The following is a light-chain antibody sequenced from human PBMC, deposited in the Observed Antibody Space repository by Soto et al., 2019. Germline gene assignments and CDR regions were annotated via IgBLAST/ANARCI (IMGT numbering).Light chain of an antibody. CDR3: QQYYDTPRT. J-gene: IGKJ1*01. CDR2: WAS. V-gene: IGKV4-1*01. CDR1: QTVLYSPNNKNY. Sequence: DIVMTQSPDSLAVSLGERATINCKSSQTVLYSPNNKNYLAWYQKKAGQPPKLLIYWASTRESGVPDRFSGSGSGTDFTLTISSLQAEDVAVYYCQQYYDTPRTVGQGTKVEFK.